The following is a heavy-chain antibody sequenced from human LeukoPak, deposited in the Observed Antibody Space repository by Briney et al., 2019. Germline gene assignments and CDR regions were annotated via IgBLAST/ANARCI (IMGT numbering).Heavy chain of an antibody. Sequence: PGGSLRLSCTASGFIFITYGVGWVRQAPGKGLEWVSTISGSGDTTNYADSVKGRFTISRDNAKNTLYLQMNSQRAEDRAFYHCAKDNTTVMLRWFDPWGQGTLVAVSS. CDR1: GFIFITYG. CDR2: ISGSGDTT. CDR3: AKDNTTVMLRWFDP. V-gene: IGHV3-23*01. D-gene: IGHD4-17*01. J-gene: IGHJ5*02.